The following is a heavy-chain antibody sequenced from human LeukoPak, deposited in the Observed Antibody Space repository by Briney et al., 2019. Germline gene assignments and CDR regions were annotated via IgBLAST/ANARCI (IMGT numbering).Heavy chain of an antibody. CDR1: GFTFDDYA. J-gene: IGHJ4*02. Sequence: GGSLRLSCAASGFTFDDYAMHWVRQAPGKGLEWVSGISWNSGSIGYADSVKGRFTISRDNSKNTLYLQMNSLRAEDTAVYYCARERGREGFDYWGQGTLVTVSS. V-gene: IGHV3-9*01. CDR3: ARERGREGFDY. D-gene: IGHD5-24*01. CDR2: ISWNSGSI.